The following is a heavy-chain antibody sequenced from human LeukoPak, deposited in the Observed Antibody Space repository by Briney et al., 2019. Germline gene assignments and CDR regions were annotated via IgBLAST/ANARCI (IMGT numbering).Heavy chain of an antibody. CDR3: ARGFSSNYFDY. D-gene: IGHD3-10*01. Sequence: PSETLSLTCTVSGGSITNYYWSWIRQPPGKGLEWIGNIYYSGTTDYNPSLKSRVTISVDTSKNQFSPKLTSVTAADTAIYYCARGFSSNYFDYWGQGTLVTVSS. CDR1: GGSITNYY. J-gene: IGHJ4*02. CDR2: IYYSGTT. V-gene: IGHV4-59*01.